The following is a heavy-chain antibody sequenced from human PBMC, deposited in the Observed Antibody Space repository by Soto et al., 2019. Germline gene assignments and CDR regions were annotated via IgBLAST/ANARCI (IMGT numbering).Heavy chain of an antibody. CDR3: AIRITMVRGHYGMDV. Sequence: SESLSLTGDVSGGSISSSNWWSWVRQPPGKGLEWIGVIYHSLSTNYNPALKSRVTISVDKSKNQFSLKLSSVTAADTAVYYCAIRITMVRGHYGMDVWGQGTKVTVSS. D-gene: IGHD3-10*01. CDR2: IYHSLST. J-gene: IGHJ6*02. CDR1: GGSISSSNW. V-gene: IGHV4-4*02.